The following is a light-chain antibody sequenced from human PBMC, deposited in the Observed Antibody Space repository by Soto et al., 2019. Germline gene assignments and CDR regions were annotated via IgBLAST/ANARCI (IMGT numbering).Light chain of an antibody. CDR3: QSYDISLSGWV. J-gene: IGLJ3*02. CDR2: GNS. Sequence: QSVLTQPPSVSGAPGQRVTISCTGSSSNIGAGYDVHWYQQLPGTAPKLLIYGNSNRPSGVPDRFSGSKSGTSASRAITGLQSEDEADYYCQSYDISLSGWVFGGGTKRTFL. V-gene: IGLV1-40*01. CDR1: SSNIGAGYD.